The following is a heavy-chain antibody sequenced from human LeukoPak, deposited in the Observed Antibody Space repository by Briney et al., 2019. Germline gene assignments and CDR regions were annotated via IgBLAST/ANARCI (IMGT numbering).Heavy chain of an antibody. J-gene: IGHJ4*02. CDR1: GATFSSYA. Sequence: ASVKVSCKASGATFSSYAISWVRQAPGQGLEWMGRIIPIFVTANYAQKFQGRVTIPTAESTRTAYMELSSLRSEDTAVYYCARDNYPIFGVVITLSYWGQGTLVTVSS. CDR2: IIPIFVTA. V-gene: IGHV1-69*05. D-gene: IGHD3-3*01. CDR3: ARDNYPIFGVVITLSY.